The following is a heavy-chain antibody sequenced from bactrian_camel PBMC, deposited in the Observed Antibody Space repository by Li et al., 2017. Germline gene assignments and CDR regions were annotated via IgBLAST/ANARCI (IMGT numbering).Heavy chain of an antibody. CDR1: GYSGVC. D-gene: IGHD3*01. J-gene: IGHJ4*01. V-gene: IGHV3S53*01. CDR3: AAEPTGCMSPVQALGSLSLYGN. Sequence: GSLRLSCVASGYSGVCMAWFRREPGKEREGVAAVASDGRVKYAASVEGRFTISKDNSKNILTLQMTNLKSEDTATYFCAAEPTGCMSPVQALGSLSLYGNWGPGTQVTVS. CDR2: VASDGRV.